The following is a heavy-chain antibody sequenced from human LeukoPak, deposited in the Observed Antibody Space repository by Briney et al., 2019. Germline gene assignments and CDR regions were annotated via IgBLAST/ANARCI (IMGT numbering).Heavy chain of an antibody. D-gene: IGHD6-6*01. CDR1: GVSFSAYY. CDR3: ARRPGTAGRNCFDY. Sequence: SETLSLTCAVYGVSFSAYYWSWIRQPPGKGLEWIGEINQSGITNYNPSLKSRVIISVDTSKNQFSLKASSVTAADTAVYYCARRPGTAGRNCFDYWGQGTLVTVSS. J-gene: IGHJ4*02. V-gene: IGHV4-34*01. CDR2: INQSGIT.